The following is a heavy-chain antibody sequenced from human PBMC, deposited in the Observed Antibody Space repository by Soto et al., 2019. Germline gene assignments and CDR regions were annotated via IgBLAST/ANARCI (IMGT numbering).Heavy chain of an antibody. J-gene: IGHJ6*02. CDR1: GFTFDDYA. V-gene: IGHV3-43D*03. CDR3: AKESIAARPTNYYYGMDV. Sequence: GGSLRLSCAASGFTFDDYAMHWVRQAPGKGLEWVSLISWDGGSTYYADSVKGRFTISRDNSKNSLYLQMNSLRAEDTALYYCAKESIAARPTNYYYGMDVWGQGTTVTVSS. CDR2: ISWDGGST. D-gene: IGHD6-6*01.